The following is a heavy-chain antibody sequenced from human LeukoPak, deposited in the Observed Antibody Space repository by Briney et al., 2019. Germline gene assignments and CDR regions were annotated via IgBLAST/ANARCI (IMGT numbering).Heavy chain of an antibody. CDR3: ARNEAAGTPYYFDY. CDR1: GFTFGDYA. V-gene: IGHV3-9*01. Sequence: GGSLRLSCAASGFTFGDYAMHWVRQAPGKGLEWVSGISWRSDSVDYAESVKGRFTISRDNAKNSLYLQMNSLRAEDTAVYYCARNEAAGTPYYFDYWGQGTLVTVSS. CDR2: ISWRSDSV. D-gene: IGHD6-13*01. J-gene: IGHJ4*02.